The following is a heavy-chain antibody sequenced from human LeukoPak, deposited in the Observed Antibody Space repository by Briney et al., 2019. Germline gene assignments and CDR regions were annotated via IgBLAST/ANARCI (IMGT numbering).Heavy chain of an antibody. CDR2: IYYSGST. D-gene: IGHD3-22*01. CDR3: ARYGYDSSGYYYGYFDY. V-gene: IGHV4-39*07. J-gene: IGHJ4*02. CDR1: GGSISSSAYF. Sequence: SETLSLTCTVSGGSISSSAYFWGWIRQPPGKGLEWIGTIYYSGSTNYNPSLKSRVTISVDTSKNQFSLKLSSVTAADTAVYYCARYGYDSSGYYYGYFDYWGQGTLVTVSS.